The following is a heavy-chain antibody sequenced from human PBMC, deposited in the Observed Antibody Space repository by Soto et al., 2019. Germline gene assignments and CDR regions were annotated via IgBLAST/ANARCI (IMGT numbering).Heavy chain of an antibody. D-gene: IGHD5-18*01. Sequence: TLSLTCTVSGGSISSGGYYWSWIRQHPGKGLEWIGYIYYSGSTYYNPSLKSRVTISVDTSKNQFPLKLSSVTAADTAVYCCARDTAMAKYYYGMDVWGQGTTVTVSS. CDR3: ARDTAMAKYYYGMDV. J-gene: IGHJ6*02. CDR2: IYYSGST. CDR1: GGSISSGGYY. V-gene: IGHV4-31*03.